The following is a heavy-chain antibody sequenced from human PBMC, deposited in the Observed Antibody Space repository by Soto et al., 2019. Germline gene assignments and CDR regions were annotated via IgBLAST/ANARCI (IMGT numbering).Heavy chain of an antibody. Sequence: QVPLVQSGAEVRKPGASVKVSCKASGYTFTTYDINWLRQARGQGLQWMGWMNPDSGTTGYAQTFQGRVTLTRDTSKNTAYMELSRLTYEDTAVYYCTRNRRETGDFDFWGQGTLVTVSS. CDR2: MNPDSGTT. CDR1: GYTFTTYD. J-gene: IGHJ4*02. V-gene: IGHV1-8*01. CDR3: TRNRRETGDFDF. D-gene: IGHD7-27*01.